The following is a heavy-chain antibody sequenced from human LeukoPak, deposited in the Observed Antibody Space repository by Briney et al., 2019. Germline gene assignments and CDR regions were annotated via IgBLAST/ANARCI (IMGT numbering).Heavy chain of an antibody. CDR1: GYTFTGYY. V-gene: IGHV1-2*02. CDR3: ARGIVVVPAAIDY. Sequence: GASVKVSCKASGYTFTGYYMHWVRQAPGQGLEWMGWINPNSGGTNYAQKFQGRVTITRDTSISTAYMELSRLRSDDTAVYYCARGIVVVPAAIDYWGQGTLVTVSS. J-gene: IGHJ4*02. CDR2: INPNSGGT. D-gene: IGHD2-2*02.